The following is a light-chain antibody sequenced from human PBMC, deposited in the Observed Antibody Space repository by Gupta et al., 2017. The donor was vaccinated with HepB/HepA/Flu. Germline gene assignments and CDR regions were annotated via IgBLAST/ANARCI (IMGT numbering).Light chain of an antibody. Sequence: QSVLTQPPSVSAAPGQKVTIPCSGSNFNIGNNYVSWYQQLPGTVPKLLIYDNNKRPSGIPDRFSASKSGTSATLGITGLQTGDEADYYCGTWDSSLNAGLFGGGTKLTVL. J-gene: IGLJ2*01. CDR3: GTWDSSLNAGL. CDR1: NFNIGNNY. CDR2: DNN. V-gene: IGLV1-51*01.